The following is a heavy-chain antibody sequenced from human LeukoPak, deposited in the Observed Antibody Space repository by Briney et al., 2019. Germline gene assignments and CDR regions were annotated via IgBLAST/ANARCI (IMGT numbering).Heavy chain of an antibody. Sequence: GGSLRLSCAASGFTFSDYYMSWIRQAPGKGLEWVLYITSSGSTIYHADSVKGRFTISRDNAKNSLYLQMNSLRAEDTGLYYCASGGGWLVHYWGQGTLVTVSS. CDR1: GFTFSDYY. CDR3: ASGGGWLVHY. J-gene: IGHJ4*02. D-gene: IGHD6-19*01. CDR2: ITSSGSTI. V-gene: IGHV3-11*04.